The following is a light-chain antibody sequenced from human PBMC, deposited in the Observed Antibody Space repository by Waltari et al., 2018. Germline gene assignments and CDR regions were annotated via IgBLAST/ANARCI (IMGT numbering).Light chain of an antibody. CDR2: DVS. Sequence: QSALTQPRSVSGSPGQSVTISCTGTSSDVGGYNYVSWYQQHPGKAPKLMIYDVSKRPSRVADHCSGSKSGNTATLTISGLQAEDEADYYCCSYAGSYTPLYVFGTGTKVTVL. CDR3: CSYAGSYTPLYV. J-gene: IGLJ1*01. CDR1: SSDVGGYNY. V-gene: IGLV2-11*01.